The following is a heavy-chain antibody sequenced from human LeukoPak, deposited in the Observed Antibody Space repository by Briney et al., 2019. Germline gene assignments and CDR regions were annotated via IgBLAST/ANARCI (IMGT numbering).Heavy chain of an antibody. J-gene: IGHJ6*03. V-gene: IGHV3-30*03. CDR2: ISYDGSNK. Sequence: GRSLRLSCAASGFSFSSYGMHWVRQAPGKGLEWVALISYDGSNKYYADSVKGRFTISRDNSKNTLYLQMNSLRAEDTAVYYCARVNRRLYYYYYYYMDVWGKGTTVTISS. D-gene: IGHD5-12*01. CDR1: GFSFSSYG. CDR3: ARVNRRLYYYYYYYMDV.